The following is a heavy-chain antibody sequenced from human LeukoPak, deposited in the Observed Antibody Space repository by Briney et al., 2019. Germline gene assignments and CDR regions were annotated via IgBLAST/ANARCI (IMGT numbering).Heavy chain of an antibody. CDR2: IHGSASYN. D-gene: IGHD3-22*01. J-gene: IGHJ4*02. CDR1: GFIFSNYY. Sequence: PGGSLRLSCAASGFIFSNYYLNWVRQAPGKGLGWVSCIHGSASYNYYADSVKGRFTISRDNAKNPLYLQMNSLRAEDTAVYYCASNYYDSSGSHPFDYWGQGTLVTVSS. V-gene: IGHV3-21*04. CDR3: ASNYYDSSGSHPFDY.